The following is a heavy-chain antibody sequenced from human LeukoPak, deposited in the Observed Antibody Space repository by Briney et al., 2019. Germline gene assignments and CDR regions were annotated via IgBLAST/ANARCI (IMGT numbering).Heavy chain of an antibody. CDR2: IKIKTDGGTT. V-gene: IGHV3-15*01. CDR3: TTSLNFMITFGGVIDRDY. Sequence: GGSLRLSCAASGFTFSNACMSWVRNAPGKGLEWVGRIKIKTDGGTTDYAALVKGIFTIARDDSKNTMYLQMNSLKSEDTAVYYCTTSLNFMITFGGVIDRDYWGQGTLVTVSS. D-gene: IGHD3-16*02. CDR1: GFTFSNAC. J-gene: IGHJ4*02.